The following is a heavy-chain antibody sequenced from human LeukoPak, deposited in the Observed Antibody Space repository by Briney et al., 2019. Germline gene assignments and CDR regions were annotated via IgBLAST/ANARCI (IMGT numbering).Heavy chain of an antibody. J-gene: IGHJ4*02. CDR2: ISYDGSNK. CDR3: ARDLYGGYLGLDY. D-gene: IGHD5-12*01. Sequence: GGSLRLSRAASGTTFSSYAMHWVRQAPGKGLEWVAVISYDGSNKYYADSVKGRFTISRDNSKNTLYLQMNSLRAEDTAVYHCARDLYGGYLGLDYWGQGTLVTVSS. CDR1: GTTFSSYA. V-gene: IGHV3-30-3*01.